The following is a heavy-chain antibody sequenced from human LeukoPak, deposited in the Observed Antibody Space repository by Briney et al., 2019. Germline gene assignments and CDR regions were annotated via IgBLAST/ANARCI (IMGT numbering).Heavy chain of an antibody. CDR3: ARATVTDPGCFDY. J-gene: IGHJ4*02. CDR1: GGSVSSGSYY. CDR2: IYYSGST. V-gene: IGHV4-61*01. Sequence: PSETLSLTCTVSGGSVSSGSYYWSWIRQPPGKGLEWIGYIYYSGSTNYNPSLKSRVTISVDTSKNQFSLKPSSVTAADTAVYYCARATVTDPGCFDYWGQGTLVTVSS. D-gene: IGHD4-17*01.